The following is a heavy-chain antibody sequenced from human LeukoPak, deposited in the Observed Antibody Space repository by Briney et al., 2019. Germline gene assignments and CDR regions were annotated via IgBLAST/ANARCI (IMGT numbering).Heavy chain of an antibody. Sequence: ASVKVSCKASGGTFSSYAISWVRQAPGQGLEWMGGIIPIFGTANYAQKFQGRVTITADKSTSTAYMELSSLRPEDTAVYYCSSLGEEGEPTTETRYWGQKTLVTVSS. D-gene: IGHD3-16*01. J-gene: IGHJ4*02. CDR2: IIPIFGTA. CDR3: SSLGEEGEPTTETRY. V-gene: IGHV1-69*06. CDR1: GGTFSSYA.